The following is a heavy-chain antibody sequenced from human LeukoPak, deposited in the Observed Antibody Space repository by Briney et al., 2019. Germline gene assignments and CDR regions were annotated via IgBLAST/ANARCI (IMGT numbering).Heavy chain of an antibody. CDR1: GGSISSGGYY. D-gene: IGHD2/OR15-2a*01. Sequence: SETLSLTCTVSGGSISSGGYYWSWIRQPPGKGLEWIGYIYYSGSTNYNPSLKSRVTISVDTSKNQFSLKLSSVTAEDTAVYYCAREGSGRILDYWGQGTLVTVSS. CDR2: IYYSGST. V-gene: IGHV4-61*08. J-gene: IGHJ4*02. CDR3: AREGSGRILDY.